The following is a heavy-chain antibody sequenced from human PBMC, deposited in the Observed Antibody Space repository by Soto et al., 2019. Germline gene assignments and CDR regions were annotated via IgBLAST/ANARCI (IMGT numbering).Heavy chain of an antibody. CDR2: IYYSGNT. Sequence: QLQLQESGPGLVKPSETLSLTCTVSGGSVSSSNYYWGWVRQPPGKGLEWIGSIYYSGNTYYIPSLKSRVTISVDTSENQFSLKLSSVTAADTAVFYCARLYWGRYFDLWGRGTLVTVSS. V-gene: IGHV4-39*01. J-gene: IGHJ2*01. CDR3: ARLYWGRYFDL. D-gene: IGHD7-27*01. CDR1: GGSVSSSNYY.